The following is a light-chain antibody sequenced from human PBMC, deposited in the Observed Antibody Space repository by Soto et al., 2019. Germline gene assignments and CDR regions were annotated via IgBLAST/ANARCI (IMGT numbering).Light chain of an antibody. CDR3: QQTYSTPVT. V-gene: IGKV1-39*01. Sequence: DIQMTQSPSSLSASVGDRVTITCRASQSVRSYLNWYQQKPGKAPNLLIYAASTLQSGVPSRFSGSGSGTDFTLTISSLQPEDFATYYCQQTYSTPVTFGQGTKLKIK. J-gene: IGKJ2*01. CDR1: QSVRSY. CDR2: AAS.